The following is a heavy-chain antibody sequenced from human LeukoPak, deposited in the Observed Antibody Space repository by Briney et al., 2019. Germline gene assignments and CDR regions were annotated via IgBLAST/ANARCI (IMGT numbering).Heavy chain of an antibody. Sequence: SQTLSLTCTVSGGSISSGSYYWRWIRQPAGKGLEWIGRIYTSGSTNYSPSLKSRFTISVDTSKNQFSLKLSSVTAADTAVYYCARVRGFGEPKDVWGKGTTVTISS. CDR3: ARVRGFGEPKDV. CDR2: IYTSGST. V-gene: IGHV4-61*02. CDR1: GGSISSGSYY. J-gene: IGHJ6*04. D-gene: IGHD3-10*01.